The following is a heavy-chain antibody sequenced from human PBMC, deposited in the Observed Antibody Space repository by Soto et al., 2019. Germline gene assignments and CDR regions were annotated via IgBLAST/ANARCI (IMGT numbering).Heavy chain of an antibody. Sequence: QVQLVESGGGLVKPGGSLRLSCAASGFTFSDYYMNWIRQDPGKGLEWVSYISTSSSYTNYADSVKGRFTISRDNAKNSLYLQMNSLRAEDTAVYYCARDPWGYSGYDHTFDYWGQGTLVTVSS. CDR2: ISTSSSYT. CDR3: ARDPWGYSGYDHTFDY. J-gene: IGHJ4*02. D-gene: IGHD5-12*01. CDR1: GFTFSDYY. V-gene: IGHV3-11*05.